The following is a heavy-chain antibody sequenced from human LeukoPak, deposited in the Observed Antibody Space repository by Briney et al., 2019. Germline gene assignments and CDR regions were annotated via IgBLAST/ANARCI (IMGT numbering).Heavy chain of an antibody. Sequence: GSLRLSCAASGFTFSSYNMNWVRQAPGKGLEWVSSISSSSGYIYNADSVKGRFTISRDNAKNSLYLQMNSLRAEDTAVYYCARALYSSSPFDSWGQGTLVTVSS. D-gene: IGHD6-13*01. J-gene: IGHJ4*02. CDR2: ISSSSGYI. V-gene: IGHV3-21*01. CDR1: GFTFSSYN. CDR3: ARALYSSSPFDS.